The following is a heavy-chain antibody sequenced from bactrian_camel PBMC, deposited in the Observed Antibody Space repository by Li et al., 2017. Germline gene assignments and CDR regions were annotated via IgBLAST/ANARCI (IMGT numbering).Heavy chain of an antibody. CDR2: AGDDDVT. Sequence: HVQLVESGGGPVQAGGSLRLSCLASGDTRSSYCMAWFRQAPGKEREGVAAAGDDDVTSYTDSVKGRFTISKSSAKDIMYLTMNSLKPEDTAMYYCATGGLSCWGWVPPGKGYDYKGYGQGTQVTVS. V-gene: IGHV3S26*01. D-gene: IGHD5*01. J-gene: IGHJ4*01. CDR1: GDTRSSYC.